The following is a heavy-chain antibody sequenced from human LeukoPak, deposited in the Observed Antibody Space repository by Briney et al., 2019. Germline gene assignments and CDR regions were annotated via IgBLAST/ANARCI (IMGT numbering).Heavy chain of an antibody. CDR2: IIPILGIA. V-gene: IGHV1-69*04. CDR1: GGTFSSYA. Sequence: GSSVKVSCKASGGTFSSYAISWVRQAPGQGLEWMGRIIPILGIANYAQKFQGRVTITADKSTSTAHMELSSLRSEDTAVYYCAPEDNWNDEVAFDIWGQGTMVTVSS. D-gene: IGHD1-20*01. J-gene: IGHJ3*02. CDR3: APEDNWNDEVAFDI.